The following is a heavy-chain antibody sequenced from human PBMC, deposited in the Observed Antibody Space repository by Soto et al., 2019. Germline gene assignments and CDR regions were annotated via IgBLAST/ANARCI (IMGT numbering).Heavy chain of an antibody. V-gene: IGHV1-69*06. CDR2: IIPIFGRA. CDR1: AATFSNYA. CDR3: AVLVLTTPAAY. D-gene: IGHD5-12*01. J-gene: IGHJ4*02. Sequence: QVQLVQSGAEVKEPGSSVQVSCKASAATFSNYALSWVRQAPGQGLEWMGGIIPIFGRADYAQKFQGRVTIAADKSPSRAYTDLRSLRSDDSAVYYCAVLVLTTPAAYWGQGTLVAVSS.